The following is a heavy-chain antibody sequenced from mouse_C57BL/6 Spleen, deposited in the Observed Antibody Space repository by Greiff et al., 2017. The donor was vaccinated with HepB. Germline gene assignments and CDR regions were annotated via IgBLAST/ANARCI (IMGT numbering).Heavy chain of an antibody. V-gene: IGHV5-4*03. Sequence: EVKLMESGGGLVKPGGSLKLSCAASGFTFSSYAMSWVRQTPEKRLEWVATISDGGSYTYYPDNVKGRFTISRDNAKNNLYLQMSHLKSEDTAIYYCARGGYPFAYWGQGTLVTVSA. CDR3: ARGGYPFAY. CDR1: GFTFSSYA. CDR2: ISDGGSYT. D-gene: IGHD2-2*01. J-gene: IGHJ3*01.